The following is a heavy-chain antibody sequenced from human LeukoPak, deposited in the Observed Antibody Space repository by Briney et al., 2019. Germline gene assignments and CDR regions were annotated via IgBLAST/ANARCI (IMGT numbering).Heavy chain of an antibody. D-gene: IGHD2-2*01. V-gene: IGHV3-21*05. CDR3: ARDTIQPGLIDD. CDR1: GFSFSLYA. J-gene: IGHJ4*02. CDR2: INSGGDDI. Sequence: GGSLRLSCAPSGFSFSLYAMNWLRHAPGKGLDWSAFINSGGDDIHYADSVRGRFTIFRDDAGNTLFLQLSSLRAEDTAVYYCARDTIQPGLIDDWGQGTLVTVSS.